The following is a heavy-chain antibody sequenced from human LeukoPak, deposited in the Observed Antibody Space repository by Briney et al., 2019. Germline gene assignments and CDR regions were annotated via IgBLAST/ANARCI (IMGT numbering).Heavy chain of an antibody. D-gene: IGHD3-16*02. CDR1: GYTFTSYA. CDR2: INAGNGNT. J-gene: IGHJ4*02. CDR3: ARARASRYYFGY. V-gene: IGHV1-3*01. Sequence: GASVKVSCKASGYTFTSYAMHWVRQAPGQRLEWMGWINAGNGNTKYSQKFQGRVTITRDTSASTAYMELSSLRSEDTAVYYCARARASRYYFGYWGQGTLVTVSS.